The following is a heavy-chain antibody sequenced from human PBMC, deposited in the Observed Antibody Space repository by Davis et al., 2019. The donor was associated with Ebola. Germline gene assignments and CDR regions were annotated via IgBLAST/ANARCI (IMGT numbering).Heavy chain of an antibody. CDR2: IYYSGST. CDR1: GGSISSYY. D-gene: IGHD6-19*01. V-gene: IGHV4-59*12. CDR3: ARAYSSGWNWFDP. J-gene: IGHJ5*02. Sequence: SETLSLTCTVSGGSISSYYWSWIRQPPGKGLEWIGYIYYSGSTNYNPSLKSRVTISVDTSKNQFSLKLSSVTAADTAVYYCARAYSSGWNWFDPWGQGTLVTVSS.